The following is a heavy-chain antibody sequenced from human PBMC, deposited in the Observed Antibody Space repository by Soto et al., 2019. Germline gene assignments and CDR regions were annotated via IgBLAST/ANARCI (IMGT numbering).Heavy chain of an antibody. Sequence: QVQLVQSGAEVKKPGASVKVSCKASGYTFTSYDISWVRQAPGQGLEWMGWISTYNGNTNYAQRHQGRVTMTTDTTTSTANMDQRSVKADDKAVYDAATGKGHPLDYWGQGTLVTVTS. J-gene: IGHJ4*02. CDR2: ISTYNGNT. CDR3: ATGKGHPLDY. V-gene: IGHV1-18*01. CDR1: GYTFTSYD.